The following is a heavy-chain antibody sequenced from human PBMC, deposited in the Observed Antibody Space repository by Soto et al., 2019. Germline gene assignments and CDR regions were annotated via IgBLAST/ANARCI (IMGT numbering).Heavy chain of an antibody. J-gene: IGHJ5*02. D-gene: IGHD6-13*01. CDR2: ISASGSST. V-gene: IGHV3-23*01. CDR3: AKKTLAAVGDNWFDP. CDR1: GFTFSTYA. Sequence: GGSLRLSCAASGFTFSTYAMNWVRQAPGKGLEWVSLISASGSSTYYADSVKGRFTISRDNSKNTLYLQMDILRAEDTALYYCAKKTLAAVGDNWFDPWGQGTLVTVSS.